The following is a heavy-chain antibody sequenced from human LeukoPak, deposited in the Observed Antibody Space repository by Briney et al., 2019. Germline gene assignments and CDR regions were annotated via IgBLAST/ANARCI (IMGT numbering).Heavy chain of an antibody. CDR1: GFIFDSYN. J-gene: IGHJ3*02. CDR2: ISSSSSYI. D-gene: IGHD3-10*01. V-gene: IGHV3-21*06. CDR3: AGDNVGFSGAFDI. Sequence: GGSLRLSCTASGFIFDSYNINWVRQAPGKGLEWVSFISSSSSYIYYADSVKGRLTISRDNAKNSLYLQMNSLRAEDTAVYYCAGDNVGFSGAFDIWGQGTMVTVSS.